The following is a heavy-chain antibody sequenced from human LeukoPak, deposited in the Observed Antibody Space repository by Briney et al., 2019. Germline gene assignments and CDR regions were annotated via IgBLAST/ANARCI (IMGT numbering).Heavy chain of an antibody. Sequence: GASVKVSCKASGYTFSGYSMYWMRQAPGQGLEWMGWINPYSGAAYFAQKFQGRVTMTSDTSISTAYMELSGLRSDDTAVYYCARGPLIAIAGVQSTDLFYFEFWGQGTLVTVSA. CDR2: INPYSGAA. J-gene: IGHJ4*02. CDR1: GYTFSGYS. D-gene: IGHD6-13*01. V-gene: IGHV1-2*02. CDR3: ARGPLIAIAGVQSTDLFYFEF.